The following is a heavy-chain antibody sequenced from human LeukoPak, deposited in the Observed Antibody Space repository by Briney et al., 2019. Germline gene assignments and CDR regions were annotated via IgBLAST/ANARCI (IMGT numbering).Heavy chain of an antibody. Sequence: PGGSLRLACAAYGFTFGPFWMHWVRQAAGKGLVWVSRINSDGRTTNYADSVKGRFTISRDHAKNMLYLQMNSLRVEDTAVYYCVRDQGRYFFDYWGQGTLVTVSS. J-gene: IGHJ4*02. V-gene: IGHV3-74*01. CDR2: INSDGRTT. D-gene: IGHD1-14*01. CDR3: VRDQGRYFFDY. CDR1: GFTFGPFW.